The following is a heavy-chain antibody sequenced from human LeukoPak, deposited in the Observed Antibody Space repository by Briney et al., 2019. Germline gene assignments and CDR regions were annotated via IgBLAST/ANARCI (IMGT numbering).Heavy chain of an antibody. CDR1: EFSVGSNY. Sequence: SGGSLRLSCAASEFSVGSNYMTWVRQAPGKGLEWVSLIYSGGITYYADSVKGRFTISRDNSKNTLYLQMNSLRAEDTAVYYCARVPSGYHNTGGQGTLVTVSS. V-gene: IGHV3-66*01. D-gene: IGHD5-12*01. J-gene: IGHJ4*02. CDR3: ARVPSGYHNT. CDR2: IYSGGIT.